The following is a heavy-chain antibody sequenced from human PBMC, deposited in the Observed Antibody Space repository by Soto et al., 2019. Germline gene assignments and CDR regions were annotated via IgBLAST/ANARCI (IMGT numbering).Heavy chain of an antibody. CDR1: GFTFSTSA. CDR3: AARXSGLYAMDV. CDR2: IVGGSGNT. J-gene: IGHJ6*02. V-gene: IGHV1-58*01. D-gene: IGHD1-26*01. Sequence: MQLVQSGPEVKKPGTSVKVSCKASGFTFSTSAVQWVRQARGQRPEWMGWIVGGSGNTKYAQNSQERVIIPRDMSTSTVYMELXXLRSDDTAVYFCAARXSGLYAMDVWGQGTTVTVSS.